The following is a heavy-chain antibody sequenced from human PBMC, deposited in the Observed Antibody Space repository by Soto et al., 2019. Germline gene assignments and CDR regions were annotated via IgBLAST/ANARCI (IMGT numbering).Heavy chain of an antibody. V-gene: IGHV3-30-3*01. Sequence: GGSLRLSCVASGFSFSNYAMYWVRQAPGKGLEWVAVISYDGSYKYSADSVKGRFTISRDNSQNTLYLQMNSLRAEDTAVYYCARDGCSGGSCLYFDYWGQGTLVTVSS. D-gene: IGHD2-15*01. CDR1: GFSFSNYA. CDR2: ISYDGSYK. J-gene: IGHJ4*02. CDR3: ARDGCSGGSCLYFDY.